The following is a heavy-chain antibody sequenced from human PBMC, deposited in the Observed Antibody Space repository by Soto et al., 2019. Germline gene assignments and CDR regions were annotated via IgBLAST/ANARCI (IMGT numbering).Heavy chain of an antibody. V-gene: IGHV3-30*18. CDR2: ISYDGSNK. CDR3: AKDSRSIVGATSKENYYGMDV. Sequence: PGGSLRLSCAASGFTFSSYVMHWVRQSPGKGLEWVAVISYDGSNKYYADSVKGRFTISRDNSKNTLYLQMNSLRAEDTAVYYCAKDSRSIVGATSKENYYGMDVWGQGTTVTVSS. D-gene: IGHD1-26*01. J-gene: IGHJ6*02. CDR1: GFTFSSYV.